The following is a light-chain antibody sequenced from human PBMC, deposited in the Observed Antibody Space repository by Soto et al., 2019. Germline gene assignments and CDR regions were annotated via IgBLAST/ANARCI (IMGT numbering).Light chain of an antibody. V-gene: IGKV1-39*01. J-gene: IGKJ1*01. CDR2: AAS. CDR1: QSIMKF. CDR3: QQTYRTPHT. Sequence: DIQMTQSPSSLSAAVGDRVTITCRASQSIMKFLNWYQHKPGKAPKLLIYAASILQSGVPSRFSSSGSETDFTLIISSLQAEDFATYYCQQTYRTPHTFGQGTKVEI.